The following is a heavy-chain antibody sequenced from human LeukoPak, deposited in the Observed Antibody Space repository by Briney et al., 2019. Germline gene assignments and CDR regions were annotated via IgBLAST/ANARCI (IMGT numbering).Heavy chain of an antibody. D-gene: IGHD6-19*01. V-gene: IGHV3-30-3*01. CDR1: GFPFRSFA. CDR3: ARGTPSSSGWLYYGMDV. J-gene: IGHJ6*02. Sequence: GSLGLSCAASGFPFRSFALHWVRQAPGKGLEGVAVILYDGSNKYYADSVKGRFNIYRDNSKNTLYLQMNSLRAEDTAVYYCARGTPSSSGWLYYGMDVWGQGTTVTVSS. CDR2: ILYDGSNK.